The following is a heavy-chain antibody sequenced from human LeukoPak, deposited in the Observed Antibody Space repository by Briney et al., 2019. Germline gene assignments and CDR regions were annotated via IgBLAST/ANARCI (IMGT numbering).Heavy chain of an antibody. J-gene: IGHJ4*02. CDR1: GYTFTGYY. V-gene: IGHV1-2*02. CDR3: ARGGRGWLSPYYFDY. D-gene: IGHD3-22*01. Sequence: ASVKVSCKASGYTFTGYYMHWVRQAPGQGLEWMGWINPNSGGTSYAQKFQGRVTMTRDTSISTAYMELSRLRSDDTAVYYCARGGRGWLSPYYFDYWGQGTLVTVSS. CDR2: INPNSGGT.